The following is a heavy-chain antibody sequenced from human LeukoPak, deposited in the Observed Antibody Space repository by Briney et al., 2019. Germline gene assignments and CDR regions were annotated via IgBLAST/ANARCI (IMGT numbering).Heavy chain of an antibody. J-gene: IGHJ4*02. CDR2: IYHTGST. D-gene: IGHD3-22*01. CDR1: GGSLSNHY. V-gene: IGHV4-4*07. Sequence: SEALSLTCTVSGGSLSNHYWNWIRHPAGTGLEYIGRIYHTGSTNYNPSLKSRVTLSVDTSNNQFSLNLTSVTAADTAVYYCARARGDSSGYYWSSYFDYWGQGTLVTVSS. CDR3: ARARGDSSGYYWSSYFDY.